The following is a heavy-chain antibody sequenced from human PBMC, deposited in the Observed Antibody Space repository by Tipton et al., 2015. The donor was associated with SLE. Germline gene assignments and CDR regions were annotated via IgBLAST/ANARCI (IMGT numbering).Heavy chain of an antibody. J-gene: IGHJ4*02. CDR3: VRDPALAETGTYFDR. D-gene: IGHD1-14*01. CDR2: VHDSVMV. V-gene: IGHV4-59*01. CDR1: GGLTRDYF. Sequence: LRLSCTVSGGLTRDYFWTWIRQPPGRGLEYIGYVHDSVMVNYNPSLKSRVTISADTSRNQFSLTLTSVTAADTAKYYCVRDPALAETGTYFDRWGQGILVSVPS.